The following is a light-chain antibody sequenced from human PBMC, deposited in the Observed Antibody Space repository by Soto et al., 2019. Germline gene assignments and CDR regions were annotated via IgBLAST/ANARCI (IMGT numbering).Light chain of an antibody. CDR3: QQYGSSSYT. CDR1: QGVSNY. Sequence: EVVLTQSPATLSLSPGDRATLSCRASQGVSNYLAWYQQKPGQAPRLLIYGASNRATGIPDRFSGSGSGTDFTLTISRLEPEDFAVYYCQQYGSSSYTFGQGTKLEIK. J-gene: IGKJ2*01. CDR2: GAS. V-gene: IGKV3-20*01.